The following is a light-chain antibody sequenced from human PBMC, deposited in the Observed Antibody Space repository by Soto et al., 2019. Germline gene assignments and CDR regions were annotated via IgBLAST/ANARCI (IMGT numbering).Light chain of an antibody. J-gene: IGKJ1*01. Sequence: DIVLTQSPGTLSLSPGDRATLSCRASQSVSSGYLAWYQQKPGQAPRLHIHGTSSRAAGIPDRFSGSGSGTDFTLTISRLEPEDFAVYFCQQYGRSPRTFGQGTKVEI. CDR2: GTS. CDR1: QSVSSGY. V-gene: IGKV3-20*01. CDR3: QQYGRSPRT.